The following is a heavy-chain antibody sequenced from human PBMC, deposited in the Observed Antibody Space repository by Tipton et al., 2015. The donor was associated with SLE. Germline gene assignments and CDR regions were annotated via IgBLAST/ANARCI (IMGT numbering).Heavy chain of an antibody. CDR2: ISSDGSNK. CDR1: RFTFSSYA. CDR3: AREKGSDSGGSDAFDM. D-gene: IGHD2-15*01. Sequence: SLRLSCAASRFTFSSYAIHWVRQAPGEGLEWVALISSDGSNKYYADSVKGRFTISRDNSRNTLYLQMNSLRAEDTAVYYCAREKGSDSGGSDAFDMWGQGTMVTVSS. V-gene: IGHV3-30-3*01. J-gene: IGHJ3*02.